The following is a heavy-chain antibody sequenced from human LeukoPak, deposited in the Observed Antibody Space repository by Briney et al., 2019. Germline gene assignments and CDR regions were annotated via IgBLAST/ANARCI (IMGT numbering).Heavy chain of an antibody. CDR3: ARIYCSSTDCYYDY. CDR1: GFTFSDYY. CDR2: ISSSSSYT. V-gene: IGHV3-11*06. Sequence: PGGSLRLSCAASGFTFSDYYMSWIRQAPGKGLEWVSYISSSSSYTNYADSVKGRFTISRDNAKNSLYLQMNSLRAEHTAVYFCARIYCSSTDCYYDYWGQGTLVTVSS. J-gene: IGHJ4*02. D-gene: IGHD2-2*01.